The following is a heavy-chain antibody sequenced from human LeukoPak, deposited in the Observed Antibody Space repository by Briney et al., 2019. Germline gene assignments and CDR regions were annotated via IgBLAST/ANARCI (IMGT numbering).Heavy chain of an antibody. CDR3: ARELTTFYYDMSGYYGNAFDI. V-gene: IGHV3-66*01. CDR2: IYSGGGK. Sequence: GGSLRFSCAGSGFTASSNYMSWVRQAPGKGLEWVSVIYSGGGKYDADPVKGRFSISVDNPKNTLFLQMNSLRAEDTAVYYCARELTTFYYDMSGYYGNAFDIWGQGTIVTVSS. J-gene: IGHJ3*02. CDR1: GFTASSNY. D-gene: IGHD3-22*01.